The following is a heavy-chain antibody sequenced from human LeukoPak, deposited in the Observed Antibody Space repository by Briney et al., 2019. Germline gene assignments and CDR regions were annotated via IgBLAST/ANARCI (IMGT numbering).Heavy chain of an antibody. CDR2: IYYSGST. Sequence: SETLSLTCTVSGGSISSSSYYWGWIRQPPGKGLEWIGSIYYSGSTYYNPSLKSRVTISVDTSKNQFSLKLSSVTAADTAVYYCASLQLWTTSYYFDYWGQRTLVTVSS. J-gene: IGHJ4*02. V-gene: IGHV4-39*01. CDR1: GGSISSSSYY. CDR3: ASLQLWTTSYYFDY. D-gene: IGHD5-18*01.